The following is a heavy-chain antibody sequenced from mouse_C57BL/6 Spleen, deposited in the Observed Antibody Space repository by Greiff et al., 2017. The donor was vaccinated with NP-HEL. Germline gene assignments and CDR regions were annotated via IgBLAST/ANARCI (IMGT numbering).Heavy chain of an antibody. D-gene: IGHD2-3*01. Sequence: QVQLQQSGPELVKPGASVKISCKASGYAFSSSWMNWVKQRPGKGLEWIGRIYPGDGDTNYNGKFKGKATLTADKSSSTAYMQLSSLTSEDSAVYFCARQAMGYCDVWGTGTTVTVSS. V-gene: IGHV1-82*01. CDR2: IYPGDGDT. CDR3: ARQAMGYCDV. J-gene: IGHJ1*03. CDR1: GYAFSSSW.